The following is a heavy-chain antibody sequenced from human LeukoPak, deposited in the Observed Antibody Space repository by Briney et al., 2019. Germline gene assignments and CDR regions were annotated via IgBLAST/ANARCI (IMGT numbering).Heavy chain of an antibody. CDR1: DYTFTNYA. D-gene: IGHD1-26*01. Sequence: ASVKVSCKASDYTFTNYAIGWVRQAPGQGLEWMGWISAYNGYTNYAQTLQGRVTVTTDTSTSTAYMELRSLRSDDTAMYYCASVGGSYEGLIDYWGQGTLVTVSS. CDR3: ASVGGSYEGLIDY. V-gene: IGHV1-18*01. J-gene: IGHJ4*02. CDR2: ISAYNGYT.